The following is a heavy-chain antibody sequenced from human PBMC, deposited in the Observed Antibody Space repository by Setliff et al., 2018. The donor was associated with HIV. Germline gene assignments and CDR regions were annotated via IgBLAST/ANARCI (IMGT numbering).Heavy chain of an antibody. CDR3: AKRDIVVVPAGFDP. Sequence: PGGSLRLSCAASGFTFSSYGMHWVRQAPGKGLEWVAFIRYDGSNKYYADSVKGRFTISRDNSKNTLYLQMNSLRAEDTAVYYCAKRDIVVVPAGFDPWGQGTLVTV. D-gene: IGHD2-2*01. V-gene: IGHV3-30*02. CDR2: IRYDGSNK. J-gene: IGHJ5*02. CDR1: GFTFSSYG.